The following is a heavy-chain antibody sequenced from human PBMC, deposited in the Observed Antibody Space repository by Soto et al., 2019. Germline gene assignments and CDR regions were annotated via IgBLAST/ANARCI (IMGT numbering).Heavy chain of an antibody. D-gene: IGHD3-10*01. CDR2: IKQDGSEK. CDR3: AKPFYQYYYGSGSYVFDY. V-gene: IGHV3-7*05. Sequence: GGSLRLSCAASGFTFSSYWMSWVRQAPGKGLEWVANIKQDGSEKYYVDSVKGRFTISRDNSKNTLYLQMNSLRAEDTAVYYCAKPFYQYYYGSGSYVFDYWGQGTLVTVSS. J-gene: IGHJ4*02. CDR1: GFTFSSYW.